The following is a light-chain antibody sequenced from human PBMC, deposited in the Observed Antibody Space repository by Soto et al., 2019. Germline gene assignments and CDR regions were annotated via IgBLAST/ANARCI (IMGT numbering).Light chain of an antibody. CDR3: SSYTSSGVV. J-gene: IGLJ2*01. Sequence: QSVLTQPASVSGSPGXSITISXXGTXXDVGGYNYVSWYQQHPGKAPKLMIYDVSNRPSGVSNRFSGSKSGNTASLTISGLQAEDEADYYCSSYTSSGVVFGGGTKLTVL. CDR1: XXDVGGYNY. CDR2: DVS. V-gene: IGLV2-14*01.